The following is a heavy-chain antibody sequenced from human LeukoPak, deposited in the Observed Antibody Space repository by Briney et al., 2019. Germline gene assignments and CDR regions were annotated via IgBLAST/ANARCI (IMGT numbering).Heavy chain of an antibody. CDR2: IYSGGST. CDR3: ARDREWESFDY. J-gene: IGHJ4*02. V-gene: IGHV3-53*01. CDR1: GFTVSSNY. Sequence: GGSLRLSCAASGFTVSSNYMSWVRQAPGKGLEWVSVIYSGGSTYYADSVKGRFTISRDNSKNTLYLQMNSLRAEDTAVYYCARDREWESFDYWGQGTLVTVSS. D-gene: IGHD1-26*01.